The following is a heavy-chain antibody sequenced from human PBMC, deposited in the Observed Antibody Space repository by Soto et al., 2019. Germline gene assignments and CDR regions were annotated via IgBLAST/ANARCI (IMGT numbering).Heavy chain of an antibody. CDR3: ASKDYGDYGLFDP. J-gene: IGHJ5*02. CDR2: IYHSGST. D-gene: IGHD4-17*01. CDR1: GGSISSSKW. V-gene: IGHV4-4*02. Sequence: QVQLQESGPGLMKPSGTLSLTCAVSGGSISSSKWWSWVRQPPGKGLEWIGEIYHSGSTNYNPSLKSRVTLSVATSKNQFPLKLTSVTSADTAVYYCASKDYGDYGLFDPWGQGTLVTVSS.